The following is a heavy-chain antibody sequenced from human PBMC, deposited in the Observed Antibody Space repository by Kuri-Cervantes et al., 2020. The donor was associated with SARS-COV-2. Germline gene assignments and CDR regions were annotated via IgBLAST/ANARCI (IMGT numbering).Heavy chain of an antibody. Sequence: GESLKISCAASGFTFIDAWMSWVRQAPGKGLEWVSSISSSSSYIYYADSVKGRFTISRDNAKNSLYLQMNSLRAEDTAVYYCARYNDFWSGYSGALDYWGQGTLVTVSS. CDR2: ISSSSSYI. CDR1: GFTFIDAW. V-gene: IGHV3-21*01. CDR3: ARYNDFWSGYSGALDY. J-gene: IGHJ4*02. D-gene: IGHD3-3*01.